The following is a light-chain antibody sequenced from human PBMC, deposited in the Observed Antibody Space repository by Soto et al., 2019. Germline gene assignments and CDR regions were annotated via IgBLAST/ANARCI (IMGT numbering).Light chain of an antibody. V-gene: IGKV1-5*01. CDR3: QQYHRYST. Sequence: IQMTNAPSTLSASVGDRVTITCRASQSINAWLAWYQQEQGKAPKLLIYDVSTLDSGVPSRFSGSASGTEFTLTSSYLESDDFSTYYCQQYHRYSTFGQGTKVDIK. J-gene: IGKJ1*01. CDR2: DVS. CDR1: QSINAW.